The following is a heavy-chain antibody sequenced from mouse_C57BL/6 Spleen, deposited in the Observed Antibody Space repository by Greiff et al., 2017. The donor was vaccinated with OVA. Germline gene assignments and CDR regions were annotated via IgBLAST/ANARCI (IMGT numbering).Heavy chain of an antibody. Sequence: QVHVKQSGAELVRPGTSVKVSCKASGYAFTNYLIEWVKQRPGQGLEWIGVINPGSGGTNYNEKFKGKATLTADKSSSTAYMQLSSLTSEDSAVYFCAREGYYDYGGAMDYWGQGTSVTVSS. J-gene: IGHJ4*01. CDR1: GYAFTNYL. CDR3: AREGYYDYGGAMDY. V-gene: IGHV1-54*01. D-gene: IGHD2-4*01. CDR2: INPGSGGT.